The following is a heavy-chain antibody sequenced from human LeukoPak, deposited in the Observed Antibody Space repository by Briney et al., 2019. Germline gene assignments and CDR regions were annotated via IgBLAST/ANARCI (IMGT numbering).Heavy chain of an antibody. V-gene: IGHV3-21*01. J-gene: IGHJ4*02. CDR1: GFTFSSYS. CDR3: ARDPGVWGSYRFLDY. Sequence: GGSLRLSCAASGFTFSSYSMNWVRQAPGKGLEWISSISSSSSYIYYADSVKGRFTISRDNAKNSLYLQMNSQRAEDTAVYYCARDPGVWGSYRFLDYWGQGTLVTVSS. D-gene: IGHD3-16*02. CDR2: ISSSSSYI.